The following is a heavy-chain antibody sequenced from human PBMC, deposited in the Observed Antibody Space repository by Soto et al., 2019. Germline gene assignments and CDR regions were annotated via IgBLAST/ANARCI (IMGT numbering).Heavy chain of an antibody. J-gene: IGHJ5*02. Sequence: GGALRLSCAASGFIFSSYSMNWVRQAPGKGLEWVSYISSSSNTIYYADSVKGRFTISRDNAKNSLYLQMNSLRAEETAVYYCARVEHLPTQGFDPWGQET. CDR1: GFIFSSYS. V-gene: IGHV3-48*01. CDR2: ISSSSNTI. CDR3: ARVEHLPTQGFDP.